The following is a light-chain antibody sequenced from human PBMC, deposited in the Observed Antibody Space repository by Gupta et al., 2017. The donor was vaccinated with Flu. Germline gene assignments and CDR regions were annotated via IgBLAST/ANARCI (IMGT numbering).Light chain of an antibody. CDR1: SSDVGGYNY. V-gene: IGLV2-14*01. Sequence: QSALTQPASVSGSPGQSIIISCTGTSSDVGGYNYVSWYQQHPGKAPKLMISEARNWPSGVSNRFSGSKSGNTASLTISGLQTEDEADYYCSSYTSSNTLVFGTGTKVTVL. CDR3: SSYTSSNTLV. J-gene: IGLJ1*01. CDR2: EAR.